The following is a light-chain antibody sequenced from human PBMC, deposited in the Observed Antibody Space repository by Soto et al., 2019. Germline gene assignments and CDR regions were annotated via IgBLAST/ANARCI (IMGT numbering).Light chain of an antibody. CDR3: SSYTSSNTVL. CDR2: EVS. J-gene: IGLJ2*01. Sequence: QSALTQPASVPGSPGQSITLSCTGTSSDVGGYNYVSWYQQHPGKAPKLMIYEVSNRPSGVSNRFSGSKSGNTASLTISGLQAEDEADYYCSSYTSSNTVLFGEGTKLTVL. V-gene: IGLV2-14*01. CDR1: SSDVGGYNY.